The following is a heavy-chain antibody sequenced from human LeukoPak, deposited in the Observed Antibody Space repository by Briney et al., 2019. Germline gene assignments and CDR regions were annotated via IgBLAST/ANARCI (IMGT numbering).Heavy chain of an antibody. Sequence: SETLSLTCTVSGGSISSYYWSWIRQPPGKGLEWIGYIYYSGSTNYNPSLKSRVTISVDTSKNQFSLKLSSVAAADTAVYYCARTIAAPGSDYYYYYMDVWGKGTTVTVSS. V-gene: IGHV4-59*01. CDR1: GGSISSYY. J-gene: IGHJ6*03. D-gene: IGHD6-13*01. CDR3: ARTIAAPGSDYYYYYMDV. CDR2: IYYSGST.